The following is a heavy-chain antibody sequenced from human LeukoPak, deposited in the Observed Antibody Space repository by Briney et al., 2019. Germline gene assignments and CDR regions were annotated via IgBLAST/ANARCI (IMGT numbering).Heavy chain of an antibody. CDR2: IKQDGSEK. D-gene: IGHD3-22*01. CDR3: ARDFPYYYDSSGGLGY. J-gene: IGHJ4*02. V-gene: IGHV3-7*04. CDR1: GFTFSSYW. Sequence: GGSLRLSCAASGFTFSSYWMSWVRQAPGKGLECVANIKQDGSEKYYVDSVKGRFTISRDNAKNSLYLKMNSPRAEDTAVYYCARDFPYYYDSSGGLGYWGQGTLVTVSS.